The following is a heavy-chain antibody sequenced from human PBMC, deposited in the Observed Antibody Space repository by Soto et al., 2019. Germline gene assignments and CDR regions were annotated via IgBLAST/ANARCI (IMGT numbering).Heavy chain of an antibody. CDR1: GFAFWNLA. D-gene: IGHD2-21*01. J-gene: IGHJ1*01. Sequence: EVQLLQSGGGLVQPGESLRLSCAASGFAFWNLAMTWVRQAPGQGLECVSGVVGSGETYYADSVKGRFTISRDLSKNTRYLQMNSLRADDTAVYYCAKDAVYNDGLWIMEHWGQGVLVTVSS. V-gene: IGHV3-23*01. CDR2: VVGSGET. CDR3: AKDAVYNDGLWIMEH.